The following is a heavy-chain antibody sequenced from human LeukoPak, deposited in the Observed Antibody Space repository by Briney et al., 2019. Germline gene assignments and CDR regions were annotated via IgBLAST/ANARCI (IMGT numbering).Heavy chain of an antibody. CDR2: ISYDGSNK. CDR3: ARDLYDYGSY. J-gene: IGHJ4*02. Sequence: GRSLRLSCAASGFSFSRYGMHWVRQAPGKGLEWVAVISYDGSNKYYADSVKGRFTISRDNSKNTLYLQMNSLRAEDTAVYYCARDLYDYGSYWGQGTLVTVSS. CDR1: GFSFSRYG. V-gene: IGHV3-30*03. D-gene: IGHD4/OR15-4a*01.